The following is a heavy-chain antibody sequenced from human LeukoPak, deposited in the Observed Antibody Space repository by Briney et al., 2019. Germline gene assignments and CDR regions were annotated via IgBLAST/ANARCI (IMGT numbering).Heavy chain of an antibody. V-gene: IGHV3-13*01. Sequence: GGSLRLSCAASGFTFSSSDMHWVRQPTGKGLEWVSAIGTIGDTYYPGSVKGRLTISRDNSKNTLYLQMNSLRAEDTAVYYCAKDDPVNYYDSSGLDYWGQGTLVTVSS. CDR2: IGTIGDT. CDR1: GFTFSSSD. D-gene: IGHD3-22*01. CDR3: AKDDPVNYYDSSGLDY. J-gene: IGHJ4*02.